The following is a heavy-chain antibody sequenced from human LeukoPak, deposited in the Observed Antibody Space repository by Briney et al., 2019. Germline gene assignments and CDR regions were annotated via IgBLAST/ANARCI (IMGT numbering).Heavy chain of an antibody. Sequence: GGSPRLSCAASGFTFSSYGMHWVRQAPGKGLEWVAFIPYDGGNKYYADSVKGRFTISRDNSKYTLYLQLNSLRAEDTAVYYCAKDRSGSLDIWGQGTMVTVSS. CDR1: GFTFSSYG. CDR2: IPYDGGNK. J-gene: IGHJ3*02. V-gene: IGHV3-30*02. D-gene: IGHD1-26*01. CDR3: AKDRSGSLDI.